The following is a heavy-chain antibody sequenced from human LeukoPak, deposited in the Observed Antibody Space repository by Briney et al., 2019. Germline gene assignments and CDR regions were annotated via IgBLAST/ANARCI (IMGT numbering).Heavy chain of an antibody. V-gene: IGHV3-23*01. J-gene: IGHJ4*02. D-gene: IGHD4-17*01. Sequence: PGGSLRLSCAAPGFTFSSYAMSWVRQAPGKGLEWVSDISASGGSTYYADSVKGRFTISRDNSKNTLYLQMNSLRAEDTAVYYCAKKETTVTTFFENWGQGTLVTDSS. CDR1: GFTFSSYA. CDR3: AKKETTVTTFFEN. CDR2: ISASGGST.